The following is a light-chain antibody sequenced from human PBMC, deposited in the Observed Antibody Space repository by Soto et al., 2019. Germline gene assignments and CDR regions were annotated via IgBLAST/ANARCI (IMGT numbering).Light chain of an antibody. J-gene: IGLJ2*01. CDR3: SSYTSSSTVV. CDR2: EVT. CDR1: SSDVGGYNS. V-gene: IGLV2-14*01. Sequence: QSALTQPASVSGSPGQSITISCTGTSSDVGGYNSVSWYQQHPGKAPKLIIYEVTHRPSGVSNRFSGSKSGSTASLTISGLQAEDEADYYCSSYTSSSTVVFGGGTKVTVL.